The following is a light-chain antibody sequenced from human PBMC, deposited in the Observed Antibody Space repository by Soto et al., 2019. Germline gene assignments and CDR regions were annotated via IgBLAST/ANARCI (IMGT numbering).Light chain of an antibody. CDR3: QQGHTFPLT. Sequence: DIQMIQSPSSVSASVGDRVTITCRASQDISDWLAWHQQKPGKAPKLLIYAATTLHSGVPSRFSGSGSGTDFTLTISSLQPEDFATYYCQQGHTFPLTFGGGTKVEIK. CDR1: QDISDW. J-gene: IGKJ4*01. V-gene: IGKV1-12*01. CDR2: AAT.